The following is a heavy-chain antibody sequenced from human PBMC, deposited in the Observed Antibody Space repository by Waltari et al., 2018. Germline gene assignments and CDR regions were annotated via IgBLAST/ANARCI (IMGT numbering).Heavy chain of an antibody. J-gene: IGHJ4*02. Sequence: EVQLVESGGALVPPGGYLRRSCDASGFTVSNTYVTWVRQAPGKGLEWVSIIYAGGTTYYADSVKGRFTISRDSSKNTVNLQMNILRPEDSAVYYCARATATGATPEYWGQGTLVTVSS. CDR1: GFTVSNTY. CDR3: ARATATGATPEY. CDR2: IYAGGTT. V-gene: IGHV3-66*02. D-gene: IGHD7-27*01.